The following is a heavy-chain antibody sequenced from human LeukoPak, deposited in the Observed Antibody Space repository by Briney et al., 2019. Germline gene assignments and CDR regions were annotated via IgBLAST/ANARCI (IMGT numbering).Heavy chain of an antibody. D-gene: IGHD3-10*01. Sequence: SETLSLTCAVYGGSFSGYYWSWIRQPPGKGLEWIGEINHSGSTNYNPSLKSRVTISVDTSKNRFSLMLTSVTAADTAAYYCARQGGSGSYEDNWFDPWGQGTLVTVSS. CDR3: ARQGGSGSYEDNWFDP. CDR1: GGSFSGYY. CDR2: INHSGST. J-gene: IGHJ5*02. V-gene: IGHV4-34*01.